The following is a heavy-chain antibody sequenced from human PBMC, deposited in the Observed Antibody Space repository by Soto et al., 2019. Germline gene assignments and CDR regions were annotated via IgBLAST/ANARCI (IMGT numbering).Heavy chain of an antibody. CDR1: GGTFSSYA. Sequence: SVKVSCKASGGTFSSYAISWVRQAPGQGLERMGGITPIFGTANYAQKFQGRVTITADESTSTAYMELSSLRSEDTAVYYCARVLYGGNSGFDYWGQGTLVTVSS. V-gene: IGHV1-69*13. CDR3: ARVLYGGNSGFDY. CDR2: ITPIFGTA. D-gene: IGHD2-21*02. J-gene: IGHJ4*02.